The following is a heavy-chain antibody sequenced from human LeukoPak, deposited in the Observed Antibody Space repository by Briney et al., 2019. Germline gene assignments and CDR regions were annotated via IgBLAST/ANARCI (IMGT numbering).Heavy chain of an antibody. CDR2: IYTSGST. D-gene: IGHD3-9*01. CDR1: GGSISSYY. CDR3: ARDIDILTGYYKRAGDAFDI. J-gene: IGHJ3*02. Sequence: KPSETLSLTCTVSGGSISSYYWSWIRQPAGNGMEWIGRIYTSGSTNYNPSLKSRVTMSVDTSKNQFSLKLSSVTAADTAVYYCARDIDILTGYYKRAGDAFDIWGQGTMVTVSS. V-gene: IGHV4-4*07.